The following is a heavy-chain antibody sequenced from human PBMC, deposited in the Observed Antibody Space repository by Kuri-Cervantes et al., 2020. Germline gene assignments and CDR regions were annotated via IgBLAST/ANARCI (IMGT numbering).Heavy chain of an antibody. D-gene: IGHD6-19*01. V-gene: IGHV1-69*11. Sequence: SVKVSCKASGYTFTSYGISWVRQAPGQGLEWMGKIIPILGTANYAQKLQDRVTITTDESTSTAYMELSSLRSEDTAVYYCARPNTSGWPDAFDIWGQGTMVTVSS. CDR2: IIPILGTA. CDR1: GYTFTSYG. J-gene: IGHJ3*02. CDR3: ARPNTSGWPDAFDI.